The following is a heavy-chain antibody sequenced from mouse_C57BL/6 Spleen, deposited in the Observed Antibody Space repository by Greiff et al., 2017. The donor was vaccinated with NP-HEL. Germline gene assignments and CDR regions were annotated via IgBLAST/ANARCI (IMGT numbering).Heavy chain of an antibody. J-gene: IGHJ2*01. V-gene: IGHV1-61*01. CDR3: ARKGDYDYDGAYYFDY. CDR1: GYTFTSYW. Sequence: QVQLQQPGAELVRPGSSVKLSCTASGYTFTSYWMDWVKQRPGQGLEWIGNIYPSDSATHYNQKFKDKATLTVDKSSSTAYMQLSSLTSEDSAVYYCARKGDYDYDGAYYFDYWGQGTTLTVSS. D-gene: IGHD2-4*01. CDR2: IYPSDSAT.